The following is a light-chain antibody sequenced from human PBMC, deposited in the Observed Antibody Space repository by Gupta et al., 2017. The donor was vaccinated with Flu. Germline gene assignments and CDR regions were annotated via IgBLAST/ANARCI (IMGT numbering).Light chain of an antibody. CDR3: QQSDSNLMYS. V-gene: IGKV1-39*01. CDR2: AAS. CDR1: QSISSY. Sequence: DIQMTQSPSSLSASVGDRVTITCRASQSISSYLNWYQQKPGKAPKLLIYAASSLQSGVPSRFSGSGSGTDLTLTISSLQPEDFATYYCQQSDSNLMYSFGQGTKLEIK. J-gene: IGKJ2*03.